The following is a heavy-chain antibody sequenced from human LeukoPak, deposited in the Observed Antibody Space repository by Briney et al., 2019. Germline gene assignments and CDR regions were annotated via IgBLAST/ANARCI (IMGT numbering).Heavy chain of an antibody. Sequence: ASVKVSCKASGYSFTNYYLHWGRQAPGQGFEWMGIINPGGGSTTYAQKFQGRVTMTRDTSTSTVYMELSSLRSEDTAVYYCARGGFTTMVRGVIITLDAFDIWGQGTMVTVSS. CDR1: GYSFTNYY. D-gene: IGHD3-10*01. J-gene: IGHJ3*02. V-gene: IGHV1-46*01. CDR3: ARGGFTTMVRGVIITLDAFDI. CDR2: INPGGGST.